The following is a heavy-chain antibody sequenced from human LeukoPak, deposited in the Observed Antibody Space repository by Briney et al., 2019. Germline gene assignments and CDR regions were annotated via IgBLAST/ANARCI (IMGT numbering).Heavy chain of an antibody. J-gene: IGHJ4*02. CDR1: GFTFSISA. CDR3: AKQLGYCSDGSCYFPY. D-gene: IGHD2-15*01. V-gene: IGHV3-23*01. CDR2: ISNNGGYT. Sequence: PGGSLRLSCAASGFTFSISAMSCVRQAPGKGLEWVSAISNNGGYTYYADSVQGRFTISRDNSKSTLCLQMNSLRAEDTAVYFCAKQLGYCSDGSCYFPYWGQGTLVTVS.